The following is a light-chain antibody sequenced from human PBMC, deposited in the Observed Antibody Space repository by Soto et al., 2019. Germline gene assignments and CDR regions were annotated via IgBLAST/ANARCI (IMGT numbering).Light chain of an antibody. J-gene: IGKJ1*01. CDR3: QQYGSSPWT. CDR2: GAS. CDR1: QRLSTY. V-gene: IGKV3-15*01. Sequence: EIVMTQSPATLSVSPGERATLSCRASQRLSTYLAWFQQKPGQAPRLLIYGASTRATGIPARFSGSGSGTDFTLSISSLQSEDSAVYHCQQYGSSPWTFGQGTKVEIK.